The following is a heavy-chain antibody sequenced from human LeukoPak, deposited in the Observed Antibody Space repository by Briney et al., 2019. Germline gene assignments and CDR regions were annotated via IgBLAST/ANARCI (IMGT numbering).Heavy chain of an antibody. CDR1: GFTFSSYS. Sequence: GGSLRLSCAASGFTFSSYSMNWVRQAPGKGLEWVSSISSSSSYIYYADSVKGRFTISRDNAKNSLYLQTNSLRAEDTAVYYCAREGSGYYLGVEFFDYWGQGTLVTVSS. CDR2: ISSSSSYI. J-gene: IGHJ4*02. V-gene: IGHV3-21*01. CDR3: AREGSGYYLGVEFFDY. D-gene: IGHD3-22*01.